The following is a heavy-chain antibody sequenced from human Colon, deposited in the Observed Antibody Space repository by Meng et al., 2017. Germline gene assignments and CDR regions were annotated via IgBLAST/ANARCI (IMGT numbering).Heavy chain of an antibody. CDR1: GFKFSDYY. CDR2: ITTSGNTK. V-gene: IGHV3-11*01. D-gene: IGHD2-8*02. J-gene: IGHJ3*02. Sequence: GGSLRLSCAASGFKFSDYYMTWIRQAPGKGLEWVAYITTSGNTKYYADSVKGRFTISRDNAENSLFLQMKTLRPEDTAVYYYARQGVLAGYPLDIWGHGTMVTVSS. CDR3: ARQGVLAGYPLDI.